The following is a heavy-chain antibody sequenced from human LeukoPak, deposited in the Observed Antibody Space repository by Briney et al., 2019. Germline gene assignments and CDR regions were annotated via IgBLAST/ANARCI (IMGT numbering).Heavy chain of an antibody. CDR1: GFTFSNYD. CDR3: ARGSCSSRSCYKRVNGLDV. V-gene: IGHV3-13*01. Sequence: PGGSLRLSCAASGFTFSNYDMHWVRQATGKGLEWVSAFHTAGDIHYSGSVKGRFVTSRENAKNSFYLQMNNLRAGDTAVYYCARGSCSSRSCYKRVNGLDVWGQGTPVTVSS. CDR2: FHTAGDI. J-gene: IGHJ6*02. D-gene: IGHD2-2*01.